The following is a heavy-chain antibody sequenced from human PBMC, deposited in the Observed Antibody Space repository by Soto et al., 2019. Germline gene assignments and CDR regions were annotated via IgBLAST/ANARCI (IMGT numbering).Heavy chain of an antibody. V-gene: IGHV3-30-3*01. D-gene: IGHD6-19*01. CDR1: GFTFSSYA. J-gene: IGHJ6*02. CDR2: ISYDGSNK. CDR3: ARGGGAGSGKGYGMDV. Sequence: GGSLRLSCAASGFTFSSYAMHWARQAPGKGLEWVAVISYDGSNKYYADSVKGRLTISRDNSKNTLYLQMNSLRAEDTAVYYCARGGGAGSGKGYGMDVWGQGTTVTVSS.